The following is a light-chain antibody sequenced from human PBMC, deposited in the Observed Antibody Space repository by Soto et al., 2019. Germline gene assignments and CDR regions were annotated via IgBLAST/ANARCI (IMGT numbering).Light chain of an antibody. CDR3: QQYGSSPLYT. Sequence: EIVLTQSPGTLSLSPGERATLSCRASQSVSSSYLAWSQQKPGQAPRLLIYGASSRATGIPDRFSGSGSGIEFPLLISGLEPEDFAVYYCQQYGSSPLYTFGQGTKLEIK. CDR1: QSVSSSY. V-gene: IGKV3-20*01. J-gene: IGKJ2*01. CDR2: GAS.